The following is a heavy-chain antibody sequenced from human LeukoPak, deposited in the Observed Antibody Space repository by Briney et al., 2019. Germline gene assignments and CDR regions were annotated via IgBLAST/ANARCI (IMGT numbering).Heavy chain of an antibody. CDR3: ARDPQVEVDTANTLGD. Sequence: GASVKVSCKTSGYTFTAYYLHWVRQAPGQGLEWMGWINPNSGDTNYTQKFQGRVTMTRDTSISTAYMELSRLRSDDTAVYYCARDPQVEVDTANTLGDWGQGTLVTVSS. V-gene: IGHV1-2*02. D-gene: IGHD5-18*01. CDR2: INPNSGDT. CDR1: GYTFTAYY. J-gene: IGHJ4*02.